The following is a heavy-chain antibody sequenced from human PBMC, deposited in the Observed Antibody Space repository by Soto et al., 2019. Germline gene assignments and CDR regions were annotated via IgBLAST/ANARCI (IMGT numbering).Heavy chain of an antibody. Sequence: SETLSLTCTVSGGSISSFYWSWIRQPPGKGLEWIGEINHSGSTNYNPSLKSRVTISVDRSKNQFSLKLSSVTAADTAVYYCARVPDRWGQGTLVTVSS. CDR2: INHSGST. J-gene: IGHJ5*02. CDR3: ARVPDR. V-gene: IGHV4-34*01. D-gene: IGHD2-2*01. CDR1: GGSISSFY.